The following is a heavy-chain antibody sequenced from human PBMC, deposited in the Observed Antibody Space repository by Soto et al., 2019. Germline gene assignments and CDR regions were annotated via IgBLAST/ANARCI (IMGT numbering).Heavy chain of an antibody. CDR3: ARDRRDGDTL. D-gene: IGHD5-18*01. V-gene: IGHV3-66*01. Sequence: EVQVVESGGGLVQPGGLLSISCAASGFYVGNYNISWFRQAPGKGLEWVSVIYRGGEIYYADSVQGRFTTSRDISRNSLDLQMNSRRVDDTAVYYCARDRRDGDTLWGQGVVVTVSS. J-gene: IGHJ4*02. CDR1: GFYVGNYN. CDR2: IYRGGEI.